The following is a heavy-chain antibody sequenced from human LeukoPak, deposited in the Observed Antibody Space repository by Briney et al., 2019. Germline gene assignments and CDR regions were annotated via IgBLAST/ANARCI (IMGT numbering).Heavy chain of an antibody. CDR3: AADCSSTSCYLPIDY. V-gene: IGHV4-34*01. CDR1: GGSFSGYY. J-gene: IGHJ4*02. D-gene: IGHD2-2*01. CDR2: INHSGST. Sequence: ETLSLTCAVYGGSFSGYYWSWIRQPPGKGLEWIGEINHSGSTNYNPSLKSRVTISVDTSKNQFSLKLSSVTVADTAVYYCAADCSSTSCYLPIDYWGQGTLVTVSS.